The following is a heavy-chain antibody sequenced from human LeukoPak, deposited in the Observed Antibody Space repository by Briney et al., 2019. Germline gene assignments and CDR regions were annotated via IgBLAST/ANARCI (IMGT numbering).Heavy chain of an antibody. Sequence: SETLSLTCTVSCGSISSSSYYWGWIRQPPGKGLEWIGRIYYSGSTYYNPSLKSRVTISVDTSKNQSSLKLSSVTAADTPVYYCARALRTATFDYWGQGTLVTVSS. CDR1: CGSISSSSYY. CDR2: IYYSGST. CDR3: ARALRTATFDY. V-gene: IGHV4-39*07. J-gene: IGHJ4*02. D-gene: IGHD2-15*01.